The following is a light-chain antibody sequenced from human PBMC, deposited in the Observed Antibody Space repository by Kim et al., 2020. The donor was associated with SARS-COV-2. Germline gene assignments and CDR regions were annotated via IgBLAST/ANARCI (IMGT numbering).Light chain of an antibody. CDR3: QQYGSSWT. Sequence: IVLTQSPGTLCLSPGDRATLSCRASQSVYSDYLAWYQQKPGQAPRLLIHEASIRATGIPDRFSGSGSGTDFTLTIRRLQPEDFAVYYCQQYGSSWTFGQGTKVDIK. V-gene: IGKV3-20*01. CDR1: QSVYSDY. J-gene: IGKJ1*01. CDR2: EAS.